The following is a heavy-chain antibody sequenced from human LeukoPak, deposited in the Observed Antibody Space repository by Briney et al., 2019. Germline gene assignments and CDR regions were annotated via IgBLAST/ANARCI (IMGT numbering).Heavy chain of an antibody. J-gene: IGHJ4*02. Sequence: SETLSLTCAVSGGSISSGGYSWSWIRQPPGKGLEWIGYIYHSGSTYYNPSLKSRVTISVDRSKNQFSLKLSSVTAADTAVYYCASSRTYYDFWSGYYTGTTSRYYFDYWGQGTLVTVSS. V-gene: IGHV4-30-2*01. CDR1: GGSISSGGYS. D-gene: IGHD3-3*01. CDR3: ASSRTYYDFWSGYYTGTTSRYYFDY. CDR2: IYHSGST.